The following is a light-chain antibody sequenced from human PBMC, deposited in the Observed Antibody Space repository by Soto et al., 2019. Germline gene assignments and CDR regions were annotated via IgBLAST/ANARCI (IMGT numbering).Light chain of an antibody. J-gene: IGLJ2*01. V-gene: IGLV2-11*01. CDR3: CSYAGRVV. CDR2: DVT. CDR1: SSDVGAYNY. Sequence: QSALTQPRSVSGSPGQSVTISCTGTSSDVGAYNYVSWYQQYPGKVPKVIIYDVTKRPAGVSDRFSGSKSGNTASLTISGLQAEDEADYYCCSYAGRVVFGGGTKVTVL.